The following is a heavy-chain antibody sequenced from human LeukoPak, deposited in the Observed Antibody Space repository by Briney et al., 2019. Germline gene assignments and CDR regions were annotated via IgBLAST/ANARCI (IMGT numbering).Heavy chain of an antibody. CDR3: AAASGKFAGSPIGL. J-gene: IGHJ2*01. CDR1: GFTFTSSA. Sequence: RASVKVSCKASGFTFTSSAMQWVRQARGQRLEWIGWIVVGSGNTNYAQKFQERVTITRDMSTSTAYMELSSLRSEDTAVYYCAAASGKFAGSPIGLWGRGTLVTVSS. V-gene: IGHV1-58*02. D-gene: IGHD3-10*01. CDR2: IVVGSGNT.